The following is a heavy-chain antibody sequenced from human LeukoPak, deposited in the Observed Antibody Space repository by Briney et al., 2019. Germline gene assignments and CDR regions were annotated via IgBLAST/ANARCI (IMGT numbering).Heavy chain of an antibody. CDR3: AKAKAEYSGYDVDAFDI. Sequence: PGGSLRLSCAASGSTFSSYAMSWVRQAPGKGLEWVSAISGSGGSTYYAGSVKGRFTISRDNSKNTLYLQMNSLRAEDTAVYYCAKAKAEYSGYDVDAFDIWGQGTMVTVSS. V-gene: IGHV3-23*01. CDR1: GSTFSSYA. CDR2: ISGSGGST. D-gene: IGHD5-12*01. J-gene: IGHJ3*02.